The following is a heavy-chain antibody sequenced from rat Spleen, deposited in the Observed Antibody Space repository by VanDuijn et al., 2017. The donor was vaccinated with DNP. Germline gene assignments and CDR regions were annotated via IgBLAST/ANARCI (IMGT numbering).Heavy chain of an antibody. CDR3: ARHVLPLRAWDY. D-gene: IGHD4-1*01. J-gene: IGHJ2*01. CDR1: GFSFSDYY. Sequence: EVQLVESGGGLVQPGRSLKLSCAASGFSFSDYYMAWVRQTPTKGLEWVAYISYDGGSTYHGDSVKGRFTISRDLANSTLYLQMNSLRSEDMATYYCARHVLPLRAWDYWGHGVMVTVSS. V-gene: IGHV5-22*01. CDR2: ISYDGGST.